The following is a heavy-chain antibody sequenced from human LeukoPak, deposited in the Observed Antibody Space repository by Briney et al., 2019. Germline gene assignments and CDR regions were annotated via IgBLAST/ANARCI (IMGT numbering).Heavy chain of an antibody. J-gene: IGHJ4*02. D-gene: IGHD6-19*01. CDR2: ISYDGSNK. CDR1: GFSFSSYA. CDR3: ARGGAEEWLGLDY. V-gene: IGHV3-30*04. Sequence: GRSLRLSCAASGFSFSSYAMFWVRQAPGKGLEGVAVISYDGSNKYYADSGKGRFPISRDNSKNTVYLQMNSLRLEDTAVYYCARGGAEEWLGLDYWGLGTLVTVSS.